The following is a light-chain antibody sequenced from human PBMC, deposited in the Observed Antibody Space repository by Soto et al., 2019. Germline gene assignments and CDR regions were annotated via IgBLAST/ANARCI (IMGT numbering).Light chain of an antibody. CDR3: QQSYTTPRT. Sequence: DIQMTQSPSSLSASVGDRVTITCRASQSIANKLNWYQQKPGKAPNLLIYAASSLQSGVPSRFRGSGSETDFTLTISILQPEDLATYYCQQSYTTPRTFGHGTKVEIK. V-gene: IGKV1-39*01. J-gene: IGKJ1*01. CDR1: QSIANK. CDR2: AAS.